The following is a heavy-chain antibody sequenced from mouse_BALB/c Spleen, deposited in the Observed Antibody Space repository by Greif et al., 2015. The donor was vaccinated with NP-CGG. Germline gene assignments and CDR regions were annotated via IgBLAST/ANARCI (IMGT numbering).Heavy chain of an antibody. V-gene: IGHV1-54*01. J-gene: IGHJ2*01. CDR1: GYAFTNYL. CDR3: ARSDGNPDY. CDR2: INPGSGGT. D-gene: IGHD2-1*01. Sequence: VQLQQSGAELVRPGTSVKVSCKASGYAFTNYLIEWVKQRPGQGLEWIGVINPGSGGTNYNEKFKGKATLTADKSSSTAYMQLSSLTSDDSAVYFCARSDGNPDYWGQGTTLTVSS.